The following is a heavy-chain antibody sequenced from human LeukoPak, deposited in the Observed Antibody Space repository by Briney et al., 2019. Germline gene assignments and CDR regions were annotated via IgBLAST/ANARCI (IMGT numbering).Heavy chain of an antibody. CDR3: ARAVAGNDF. D-gene: IGHD6-19*01. J-gene: IGHJ4*02. CDR1: GGSFSGYY. CDR2: INHSGST. Sequence: LETLSLTCAVYGGSFSGYYWSWIRQPPGKGLEWIGEINHSGSTNYNPSLKSRVTISVDTSKNQFSLKLSSVAAADTAVYYCARAVAGNDFWGQGTLVTVSS. V-gene: IGHV4-34*01.